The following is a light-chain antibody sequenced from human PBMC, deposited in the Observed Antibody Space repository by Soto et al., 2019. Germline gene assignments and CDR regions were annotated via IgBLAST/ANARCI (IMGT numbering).Light chain of an antibody. CDR2: DAS. Sequence: IQLTQSPSSLSAYEGDRVTITCRASQGISSYLAWYQQKPGKAPKLLIYDASSLESGVPSRFSGSGSGTEFTLTISSLQPDDFATYYCQQYNSYSPWTFGQGTKVDI. CDR1: QGISSY. J-gene: IGKJ1*01. CDR3: QQYNSYSPWT. V-gene: IGKV1-5*01.